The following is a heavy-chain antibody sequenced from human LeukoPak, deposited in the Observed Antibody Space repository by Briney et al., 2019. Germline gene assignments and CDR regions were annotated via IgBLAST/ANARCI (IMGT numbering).Heavy chain of an antibody. V-gene: IGHV1-2*02. CDR2: INPNSGGT. Sequence: ASAKVSCKASGYTFTGYYMHWVRQAPGQGLEWMGWINPNSGGTNYAQKFQGRVTMTRDTSISTAYMELSRLRSDDTAVYYCARAEYCSSTSCYPSSGWFHYFDYWGQGTLVTVSS. D-gene: IGHD2-2*01. J-gene: IGHJ4*02. CDR3: ARAEYCSSTSCYPSSGWFHYFDY. CDR1: GYTFTGYY.